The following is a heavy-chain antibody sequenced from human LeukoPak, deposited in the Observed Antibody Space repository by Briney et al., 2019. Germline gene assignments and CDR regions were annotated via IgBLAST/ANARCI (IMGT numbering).Heavy chain of an antibody. CDR2: ISAYNGNT. CDR1: GYTFTSYG. J-gene: IGHJ4*02. D-gene: IGHD5-18*01. CDR3: ARAPAWIQLWLPIDY. Sequence: ASVKVSCKASGYTFTSYGISWVRQAPGQGLESMGWISAYNGNTNYAQKLQGRVTMTTDTSTSTAYMELRSLRSDDTAVYYCARAPAWIQLWLPIDYWGQGTLVTVSS. V-gene: IGHV1-18*01.